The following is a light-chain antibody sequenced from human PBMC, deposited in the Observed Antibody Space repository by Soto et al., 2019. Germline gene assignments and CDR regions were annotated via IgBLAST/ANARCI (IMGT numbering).Light chain of an antibody. V-gene: IGKV1-12*01. J-gene: IGKJ2*01. Sequence: DIQMTQSPSTVSASVGDRVTITCRASQPISSWLAWFRQRPGKAPELLIYAASTLHSGVPSRFSGSGSGTDFALNISGLQPEDFATYYCQQASSFPHTFGQGTRVDIK. CDR3: QQASSFPHT. CDR1: QPISSW. CDR2: AAS.